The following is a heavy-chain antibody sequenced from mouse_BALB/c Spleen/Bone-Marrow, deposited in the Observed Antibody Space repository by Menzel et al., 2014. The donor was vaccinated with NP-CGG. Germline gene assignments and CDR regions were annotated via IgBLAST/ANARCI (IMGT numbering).Heavy chain of an antibody. CDR1: GFTFSSYA. J-gene: IGHJ2*01. CDR2: ISSGGNYT. Sequence: EVQLVESGGGLVKPGGSLKLSCAASGFTFSSYAMSWVRQTPEKWLEWVATISSGGNYTYYPDSVKGRFTISSDNAKNTLYLQMSSLRSEDTAMYYCASTGYFFDYWGQGTTLTVSS. CDR3: ASTGYFFDY. V-gene: IGHV5-9-3*01. D-gene: IGHD4-1*01.